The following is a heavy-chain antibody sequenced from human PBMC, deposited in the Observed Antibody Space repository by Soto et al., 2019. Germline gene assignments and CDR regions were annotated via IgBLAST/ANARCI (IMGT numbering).Heavy chain of an antibody. CDR3: ATWVDYGDFEGFDF. Sequence: ASVKVSCKTSGYSFTYYKLHWVRQAPGQGLEWMGWVDPNGGGSNSAQKFQGSVTMTWDTSITTAYLDLTRLTTNDTATYFCATWVDYGDFEGFDFWGQGTLVTAPQ. CDR2: VDPNGGGS. CDR1: GYSFTYYK. J-gene: IGHJ4*02. V-gene: IGHV1-2*04. D-gene: IGHD4-17*01.